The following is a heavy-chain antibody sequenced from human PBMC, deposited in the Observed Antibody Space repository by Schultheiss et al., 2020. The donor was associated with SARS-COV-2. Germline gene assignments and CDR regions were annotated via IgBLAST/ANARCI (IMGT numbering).Heavy chain of an antibody. CDR2: ISSNGGST. CDR3: VKNDYDILTGYEYYFDY. D-gene: IGHD3-9*01. CDR1: GFTFSSYA. V-gene: IGHV3-64D*06. J-gene: IGHJ4*02. Sequence: GESLKISCSASGFTFSSYAMHWVRQAPGKGLEYVSAISSNGGSTYYADSVKGRFTISRDNSKNTLYLQMSSLRAEDTAVYYCVKNDYDILTGYEYYFDYWGQGTLVTVSS.